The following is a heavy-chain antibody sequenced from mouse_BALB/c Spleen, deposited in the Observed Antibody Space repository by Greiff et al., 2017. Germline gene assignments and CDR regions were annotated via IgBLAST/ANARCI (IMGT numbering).Heavy chain of an antibody. Sequence: VKLQESGAELVRPGSSVKISCKASGYAFSSYWMNWVKQRPGQGLEWIGQIYPGDGDTNYNGKFKGKATLTADKSSSTAYMQLSSLTSEDSAVYFCARDGYYAMDYWGQGTSVTVSS. D-gene: IGHD2-3*01. CDR3: ARDGYYAMDY. CDR1: GYAFSSYW. J-gene: IGHJ4*01. V-gene: IGHV1-80*01. CDR2: IYPGDGDT.